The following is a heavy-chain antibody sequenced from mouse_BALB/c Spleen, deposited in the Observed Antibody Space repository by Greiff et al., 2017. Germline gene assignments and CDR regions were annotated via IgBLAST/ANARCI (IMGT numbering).Heavy chain of an antibody. D-gene: IGHD2-3*01. CDR3: ARDMGYDSHGYAMEC. V-gene: IGHV7-3*02. J-gene: IGHJ4*01. CDR2: IRNIANGYTT. CDR1: GSTFTDYY. Sequence: EVMLVESGGGLVQPGASLRLSCATSGSTFTDYYMSWVRQPPGQALEWLGFIRNIANGYTTEYRASVKGRFTISRDNSESILYLQMNTLRAEDSATYYCARDMGYDSHGYAMECWGQGTSVTVSS.